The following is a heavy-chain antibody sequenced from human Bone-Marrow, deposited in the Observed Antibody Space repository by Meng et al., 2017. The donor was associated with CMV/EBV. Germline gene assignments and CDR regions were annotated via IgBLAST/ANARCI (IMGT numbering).Heavy chain of an antibody. CDR2: IWYDGSNK. D-gene: IGHD6-13*01. V-gene: IGHV3-33*06. Sequence: GESLKISCAASGFTFSSYGMHWVRQAPGKGLEWVAVIWYDGSNKYYADSVKGRFTISRDNSKNTLYLQMNSLRAEDTAVYYCAKARKSSSWYWFDPWGQGTLVTFSS. CDR1: GFTFSSYG. J-gene: IGHJ5*02. CDR3: AKARKSSSWYWFDP.